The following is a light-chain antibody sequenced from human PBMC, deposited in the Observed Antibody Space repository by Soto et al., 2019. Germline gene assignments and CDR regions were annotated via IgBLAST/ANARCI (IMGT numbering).Light chain of an antibody. Sequence: DIQMTQSPSTLSASVGDRVTITCRASQSISRWLAWHQQKPGKAPKLLIYDASSLENGVPSRFSGSGSGTEFSLTISSLQPDDFATYYCQQYNHYWTFGQGTKVDIK. CDR3: QQYNHYWT. J-gene: IGKJ1*01. V-gene: IGKV1-5*01. CDR2: DAS. CDR1: QSISRW.